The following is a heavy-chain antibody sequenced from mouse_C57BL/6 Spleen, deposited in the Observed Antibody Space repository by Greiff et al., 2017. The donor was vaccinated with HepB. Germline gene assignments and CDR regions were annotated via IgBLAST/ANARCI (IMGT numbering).Heavy chain of an antibody. D-gene: IGHD1-1*02. CDR3: ARSGGSWFAD. J-gene: IGHJ3*01. CDR1: GYAFSSSW. V-gene: IGHV1-82*01. CDR2: IYPGDGDT. Sequence: QVQLQQSGPELVKPGASVKISCKASGYAFSSSWMNWVKQRPGKGLEWIGRIYPGDGDTNYNGKFKGKATLTADKSSSTAYMQLSSLTSEDSAVYFCARSGGSWFADWGQGTLVTVSA.